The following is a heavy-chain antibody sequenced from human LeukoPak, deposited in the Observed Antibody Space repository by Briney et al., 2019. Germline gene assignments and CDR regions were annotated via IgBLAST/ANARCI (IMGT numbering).Heavy chain of an antibody. CDR1: GYTFTGYF. CDR2: INPNGGGT. V-gene: IGHV1-2*02. CDR3: VRDDVSP. J-gene: IGHJ5*02. Sequence: ASVKVSCKASGYTFTGYFVHWVRQAPGQGLDWMGWINPNGGGTNYAQNFQGRVTMTRDTSISTAYMELSRLTSDDTAVYYCVRDDVSPWGQGTLVTVSS.